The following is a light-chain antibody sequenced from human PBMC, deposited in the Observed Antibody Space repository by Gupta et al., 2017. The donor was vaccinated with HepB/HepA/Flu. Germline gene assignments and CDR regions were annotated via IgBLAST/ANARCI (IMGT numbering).Light chain of an antibody. CDR3: CSYAGNNTLI. V-gene: IGLV2-23*01. Sequence: QSALTQPASVSVSHAQSITISCTGSSSDVGSYKFVSRYQQHPGKAPKFMIYEGTRRPSGVSDRFSASKSGNTASLTISGLQAEDDADYYCCSYAGNNTLIFGGGTKLSVL. J-gene: IGLJ2*01. CDR2: EGT. CDR1: SSDVGSYKF.